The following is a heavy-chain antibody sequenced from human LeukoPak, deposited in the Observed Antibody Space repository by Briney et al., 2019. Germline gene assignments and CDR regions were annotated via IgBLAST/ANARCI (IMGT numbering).Heavy chain of an antibody. D-gene: IGHD4-11*01. CDR3: ARAWTTVTANYYFDY. Sequence: ASVKVSCKASGGTFSSYAISWVRQSPGQGLEWMGRIIPILGIANYAQKFQGRVTITADKSTSTAYMELSSLRSEGTAVYYCARAWTTVTANYYFDYWGQGTLVTVSS. CDR1: GGTFSSYA. J-gene: IGHJ4*02. V-gene: IGHV1-69*04. CDR2: IIPILGIA.